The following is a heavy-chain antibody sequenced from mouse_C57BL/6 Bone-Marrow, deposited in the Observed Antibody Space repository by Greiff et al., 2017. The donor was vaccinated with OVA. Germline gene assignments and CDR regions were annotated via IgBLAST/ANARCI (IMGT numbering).Heavy chain of an antibody. Sequence: EVMLVESGGGLVKPGGSLKLSCAASGFTFSSYAMSWVRQTPEKRLEWVATISDGGSYTYYPDNVKGRFTISRDNAKNNLYLQMSHLKSEDTAMYYCARVYYGSGGYWGQGTTLTVSS. V-gene: IGHV5-4*03. CDR1: GFTFSSYA. CDR3: ARVYYGSGGY. CDR2: ISDGGSYT. J-gene: IGHJ2*01. D-gene: IGHD1-1*01.